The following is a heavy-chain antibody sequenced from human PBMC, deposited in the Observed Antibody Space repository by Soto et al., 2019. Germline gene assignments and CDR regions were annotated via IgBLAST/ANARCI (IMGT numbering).Heavy chain of an antibody. Sequence: GESLKISCAASGFTFSSYAMSWVRQAPGKGLEWVSAISGSGGSTYYADSVKGRFTISRDNSKNTLYLQMNSLRAEDTAVYYCAKSYYSYDSSGYYYIFDYWGQGTLVTVSS. D-gene: IGHD3-22*01. CDR3: AKSYYSYDSSGYYYIFDY. J-gene: IGHJ4*02. CDR2: ISGSGGST. CDR1: GFTFSSYA. V-gene: IGHV3-23*01.